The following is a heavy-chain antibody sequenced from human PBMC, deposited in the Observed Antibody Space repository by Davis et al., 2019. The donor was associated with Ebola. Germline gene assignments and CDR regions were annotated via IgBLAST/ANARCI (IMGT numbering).Heavy chain of an antibody. V-gene: IGHV3-7*03. D-gene: IGHD4-17*01. Sequence: GESLKISCAASGFTFSSYWMSWVRQAPGKGLEWVANIKQDGSEKYYVDSVKGRFTISRDNAKNSLYLQMNSLKTEDTAVYYCTRISYGDRSGGYWGQGTLVTVSS. CDR2: IKQDGSEK. CDR1: GFTFSSYW. CDR3: TRISYGDRSGGY. J-gene: IGHJ4*02.